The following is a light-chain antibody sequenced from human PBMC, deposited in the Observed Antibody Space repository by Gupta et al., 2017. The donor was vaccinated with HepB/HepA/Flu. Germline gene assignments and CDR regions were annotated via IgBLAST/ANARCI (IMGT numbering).Light chain of an antibody. CDR1: SGDVGYYDD. CDR3: SSSAGPYTWM. V-gene: IGLV2-11*01. J-gene: IGLJ3*02. Sequence: QSALTQPRSVSGSPGQSVAISCTGTSGDVGYYDDVSWFQHHPGEAPKLILYDVTKRPSGVPDRFSGSKSGNTASLTISGLQSEDEADYYCSSSAGPYTWMFGGGTKLTVL. CDR2: DVT.